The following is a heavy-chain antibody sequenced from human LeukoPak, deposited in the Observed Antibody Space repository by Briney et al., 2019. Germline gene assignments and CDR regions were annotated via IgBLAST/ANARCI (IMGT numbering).Heavy chain of an antibody. D-gene: IGHD6-13*01. V-gene: IGHV3-23*01. CDR1: GFTFSSFA. CDR2: ISNSGGGT. J-gene: IGHJ4*02. Sequence: GGSLRLSCAASGFTFSSFAMSWVRLAPGKGLEWVSSISNSGGGTYYAKSVKGRFTISRDNSKNTLYLQMSSLRAEDTAIYYCARPAYSSSWYYFEYWGQGTLVTVSS. CDR3: ARPAYSSSWYYFEY.